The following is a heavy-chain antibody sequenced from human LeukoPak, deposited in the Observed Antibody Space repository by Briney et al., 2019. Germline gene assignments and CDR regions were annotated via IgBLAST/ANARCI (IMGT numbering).Heavy chain of an antibody. J-gene: IGHJ4*02. CDR2: IFYSGNT. V-gene: IGHV4-39*07. CDR1: GGSISSSTYY. CDR3: ARANGYGLLDC. Sequence: SETLSLTCTVSGGSISSSTYYGGWIRQPPGKGLEWIGSIFYSGNTYYNPSLKSRVTISIDTSKNQFSLKLSSVTAADTAVYYCARANGYGLLDCWGQGTLVTASS. D-gene: IGHD5-18*01.